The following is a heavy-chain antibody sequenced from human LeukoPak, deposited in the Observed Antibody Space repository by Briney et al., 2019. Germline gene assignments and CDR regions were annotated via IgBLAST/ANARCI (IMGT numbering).Heavy chain of an antibody. CDR3: ARDTYGGLDY. D-gene: IGHD4-23*01. CDR1: GFTFSSYW. Sequence: PGGSLRLSCAASGFTFSSYWMHWVRHAPGKGLVWVSRINSDGSSTNYADSVKGGFTISRDNAKKKLYLKMKSLRAEDTAVYYCARDTYGGLDYWGQGTLVTVSS. CDR2: INSDGSST. V-gene: IGHV3-74*01. J-gene: IGHJ4*02.